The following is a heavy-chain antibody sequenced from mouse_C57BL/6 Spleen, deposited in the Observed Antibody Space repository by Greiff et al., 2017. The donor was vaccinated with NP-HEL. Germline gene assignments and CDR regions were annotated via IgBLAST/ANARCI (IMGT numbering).Heavy chain of an antibody. D-gene: IGHD2-1*01. CDR1: GYTFTDYN. J-gene: IGHJ3*01. CDR3: ARRDYYGNYEFAY. Sequence: EVQLQQSGPELVKPGASVKIPCKASGYTFTDYNMDWVKQSHGKSLEWIGDINPNNGGTNYNQKFKGKATLTVDKSSSTAYMELRSLASEDTAVYYCARRDYYGNYEFAYWGQGTLVTVSA. CDR2: INPNNGGT. V-gene: IGHV1-18*01.